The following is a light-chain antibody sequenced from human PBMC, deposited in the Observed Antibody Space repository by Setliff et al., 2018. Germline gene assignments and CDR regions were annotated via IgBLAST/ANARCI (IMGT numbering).Light chain of an antibody. V-gene: IGLV2-23*02. Sequence: QSVLTQPASVSGSPGQSITVSCTGTSSDVGSYKFVSWYQHHPDKAPKLIIFEVNERPSGVSHRFSGSKSGNTASLTISRLQAEDEADYYCCSYAGNSASVFGTGTKGTVL. CDR3: CSYAGNSASV. CDR1: SSDVGSYKF. J-gene: IGLJ1*01. CDR2: EVN.